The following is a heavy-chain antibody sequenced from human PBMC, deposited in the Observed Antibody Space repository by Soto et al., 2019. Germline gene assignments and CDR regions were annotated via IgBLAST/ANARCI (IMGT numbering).Heavy chain of an antibody. CDR2: VYYTGST. CDR3: ARSVAVPSAHIDY. CDR1: GGSISGSY. Sequence: SETLSLTCSVSGGSISGSYWSWIRQSPGKGLEWLGYVYYTGSTNYSPSLRSRVSISVDTSKNEFSLRQSSVTAADTAVYFCARSVAVPSAHIDYWGQGTQVTVSS. V-gene: IGHV4-59*01. J-gene: IGHJ4*02. D-gene: IGHD1-26*01.